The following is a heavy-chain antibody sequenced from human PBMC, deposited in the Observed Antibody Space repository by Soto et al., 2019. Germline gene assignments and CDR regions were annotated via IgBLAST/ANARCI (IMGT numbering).Heavy chain of an antibody. CDR1: GGSVCSCGYY. Sequence: HSGSLYLSCTVSGGSVCSCGYYGSWIRQPPGKGLELIGYIYYSGSTNYNPSLKSLVTISVDTSKNQFSLKLSSVTAADTAVYYCARDAMQSSIAAAGFDYWGQGTLVTVSS. CDR3: ARDAMQSSIAAAGFDY. J-gene: IGHJ4*02. V-gene: IGHV4-61*08. D-gene: IGHD6-13*01. CDR2: IYYSGST.